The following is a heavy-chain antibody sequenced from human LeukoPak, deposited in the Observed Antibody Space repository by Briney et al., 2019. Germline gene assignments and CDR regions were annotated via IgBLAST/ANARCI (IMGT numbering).Heavy chain of an antibody. V-gene: IGHV4-34*01. J-gene: IGHJ5*02. CDR1: GGSFSSYY. D-gene: IGHD2-15*01. CDR3: ARRGGRNWFDP. Sequence: PSETLSLTCAVYGGSFSSYYWSWIRQPPGKGLEWIGEINHSGSTNYNPSLKSRVTISVDTSKNQFSLKLSSVTAADTAVYYCARRGGRNWFDPWGQGTLVTVSS. CDR2: INHSGST.